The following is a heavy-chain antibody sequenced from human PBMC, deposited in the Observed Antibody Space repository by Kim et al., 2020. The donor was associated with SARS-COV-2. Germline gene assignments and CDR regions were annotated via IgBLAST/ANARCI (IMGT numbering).Heavy chain of an antibody. CDR1: GGSISSSSYY. V-gene: IGHV4-39*01. J-gene: IGHJ4*02. CDR3: ARHADDIVVVPAASPGFDY. D-gene: IGHD2-2*01. CDR2: IYYSGST. Sequence: SETLSLTCTVSGGSISSSSYYWGWIRQPPGKGLEWIGSIYYSGSTYYNPSLKSRVTISVDTSKNQFSLKLSSVTAADTAVYYCARHADDIVVVPAASPGFDYWGQGTLVTVSS.